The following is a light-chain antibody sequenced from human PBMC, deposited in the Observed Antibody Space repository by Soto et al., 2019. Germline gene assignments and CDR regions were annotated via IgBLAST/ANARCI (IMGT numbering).Light chain of an antibody. CDR1: SSNIGSNA. V-gene: IGLV1-44*01. CDR2: KND. Sequence: QAVLTQPPSVSGTPGQRVTISCSGSSSNIGSNAVNWYQQLPGTAPKLLIYKNDQRPSGVPDRFSGSKSGTSASLAISGLLSENEADYYCAAWDDSLSTYVFGSGTKLTVL. J-gene: IGLJ1*01. CDR3: AAWDDSLSTYV.